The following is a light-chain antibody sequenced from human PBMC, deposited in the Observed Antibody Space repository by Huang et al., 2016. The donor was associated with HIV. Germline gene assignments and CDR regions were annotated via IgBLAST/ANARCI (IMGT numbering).Light chain of an antibody. J-gene: IGKJ4*01. CDR2: KAS. CDR1: QNIVIW. Sequence: DIQMTQSPSTLSASIGDRVTITCRASQNIVIWLAWYQQKPGKAPKLLSHKASSLYSGVPSRFSGSGSGTEFTLTISDLQPDDFATYYCQQGSNYPLTFGGGTKVEI. V-gene: IGKV1-5*03. CDR3: QQGSNYPLT.